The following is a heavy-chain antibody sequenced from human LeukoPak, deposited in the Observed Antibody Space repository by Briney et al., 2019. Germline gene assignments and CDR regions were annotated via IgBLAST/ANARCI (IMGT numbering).Heavy chain of an antibody. V-gene: IGHV1-18*01. Sequence: ASVKVSCKASGYTFTSYDINWVRQATGQGLEWMGWISAYNGNTNYAQKLQGRVTMTTDTSTSTAYMELRSLRSDDTAVYYCARDPRYCSSTSCYLDAFDIWGQGTMVTVSS. D-gene: IGHD2-2*01. CDR1: GYTFTSYD. CDR3: ARDPRYCSSTSCYLDAFDI. CDR2: ISAYNGNT. J-gene: IGHJ3*02.